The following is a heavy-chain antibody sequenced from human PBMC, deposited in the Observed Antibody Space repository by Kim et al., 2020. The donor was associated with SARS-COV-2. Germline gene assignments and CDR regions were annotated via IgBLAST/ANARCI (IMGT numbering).Heavy chain of an antibody. CDR1: GFTFSTYG. D-gene: IGHD6-19*01. J-gene: IGHJ4*02. CDR3: AKRQSSGRLREVFDF. Sequence: GGSLRLSCVASGFTFSTYGMSWVRQAPGKGPEWVSGISGSGRSTYYVDSVKGRFTVSRDNSKNTVYLHMNGLTADDTAVYFCAKRQSSGRLREVFDFWGQRTLDAVST. V-gene: IGHV3-23*01. CDR2: ISGSGRST.